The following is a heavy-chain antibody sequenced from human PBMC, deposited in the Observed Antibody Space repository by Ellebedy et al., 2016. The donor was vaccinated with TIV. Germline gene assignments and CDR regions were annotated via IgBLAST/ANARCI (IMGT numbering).Heavy chain of an antibody. CDR1: GFTFSSYA. Sequence: PEGSLRLSCAASGFTFSSYAMHWVRQAPGKGLEYVSAISSNGGSTYYANSVKGRFTISRDNSKNTLYLQMGSLRAGDMAVYYCARARYSGSYYFDYWGQGTLVTVSS. V-gene: IGHV3-64*01. CDR2: ISSNGGST. J-gene: IGHJ4*02. D-gene: IGHD1-26*01. CDR3: ARARYSGSYYFDY.